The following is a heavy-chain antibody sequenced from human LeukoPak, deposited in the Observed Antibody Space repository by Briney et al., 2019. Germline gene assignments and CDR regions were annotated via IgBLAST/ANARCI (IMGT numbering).Heavy chain of an antibody. CDR2: INHSGST. CDR3: ARGPKKTRYCSSTSCYIGGTCFDY. V-gene: IGHV4-34*01. D-gene: IGHD2-2*02. J-gene: IGHJ4*02. Sequence: SETLSLTCAVYGGSFSGYYWSWIRQPPGKGLEWIGEINHSGSTNYNPSLKSRVTISVDTSKNQFSLKLSSVTAADTAVYYCARGPKKTRYCSSTSCYIGGTCFDYWGQGTRVTVSS. CDR1: GGSFSGYY.